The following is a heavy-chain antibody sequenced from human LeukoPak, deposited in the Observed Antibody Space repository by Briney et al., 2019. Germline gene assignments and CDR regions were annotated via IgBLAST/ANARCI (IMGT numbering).Heavy chain of an antibody. Sequence: SETLSLTCTVSGGSISIYYWSWIRQPAGKGLEWIGRIYTSGSTNYNPSLKSRVTMSVDTSKNQFSLKLSSVTAADTAVYYCAILGGGYGDYSLSYAFDIWGQGTMVTVSS. J-gene: IGHJ3*02. D-gene: IGHD4-17*01. V-gene: IGHV4-4*07. CDR2: IYTSGST. CDR1: GGSISIYY. CDR3: AILGGGYGDYSLSYAFDI.